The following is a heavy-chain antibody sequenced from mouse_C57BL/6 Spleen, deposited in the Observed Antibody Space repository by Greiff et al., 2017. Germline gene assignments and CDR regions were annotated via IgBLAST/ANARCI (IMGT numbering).Heavy chain of an antibody. CDR3: ARERGLPPYAMDY. CDR1: GYSITSGYY. V-gene: IGHV3-6*01. CDR2: ISYDGSN. J-gene: IGHJ4*01. Sequence: EVQLQQSGPGLVKPSQSLSLTCSVTGYSITSGYYWNWIRQFPGNKLEWMGYISYDGSNNYNPSLKNRISITRDTSKNQFFLKLNSVTTEDTATYYCARERGLPPYAMDYWGQGTSVTVSS. D-gene: IGHD2-4*01.